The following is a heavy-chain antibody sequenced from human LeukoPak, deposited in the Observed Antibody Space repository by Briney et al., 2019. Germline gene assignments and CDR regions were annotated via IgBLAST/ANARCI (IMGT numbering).Heavy chain of an antibody. V-gene: IGHV1-18*01. Sequence: ASVKVSCKASGYTFTSYGISWVRQAPGQGPEWMGWISAYNGNTNYAQKLQGRVTMTTDTSTSTAYMELRSLRSDDTAVYYCARVPYDILTGYPPATVFYFDYWGQGTLVTVSS. CDR2: ISAYNGNT. CDR3: ARVPYDILTGYPPATVFYFDY. D-gene: IGHD3-9*01. CDR1: GYTFTSYG. J-gene: IGHJ4*02.